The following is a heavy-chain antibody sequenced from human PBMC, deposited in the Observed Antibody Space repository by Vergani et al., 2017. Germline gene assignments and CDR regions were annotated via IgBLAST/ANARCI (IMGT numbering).Heavy chain of an antibody. CDR2: ILGSGTA. CDR3: ASGIVGATNYYYGMDV. Sequence: QVQLQESGPGLVKPSQTLSLTCTVSGASMSSVGYYWTWIRQSAGKRLEWIGDILGSGTANYNPSRKSRVTISVDTSKNQFSLKLSSVTAADTAVYYCASGIVGATNYYYGMDVWGQGTTVTVSS. J-gene: IGHJ6*02. V-gene: IGHV4-61*02. CDR1: GASMSSVGYY. D-gene: IGHD1-26*01.